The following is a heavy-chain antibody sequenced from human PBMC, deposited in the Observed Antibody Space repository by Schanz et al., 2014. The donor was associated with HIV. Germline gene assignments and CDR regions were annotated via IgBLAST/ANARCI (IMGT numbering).Heavy chain of an antibody. CDR2: IIPIFGTT. V-gene: IGHV1-69*06. J-gene: IGHJ4*02. D-gene: IGHD2-15*01. CDR3: ARVNKDIGGYYFDY. CDR1: GYTFSSYA. Sequence: QVQLVQSGAEVKKPGASVKVSCKASGYTFSSYAISWVRQAPGQGLEWMGGIIPIFGTTNYAQKFQGRVTMTTDTATSTAYMELRSLRSDDTAVYYCARVNKDIGGYYFDYWGQGTLVTVSS.